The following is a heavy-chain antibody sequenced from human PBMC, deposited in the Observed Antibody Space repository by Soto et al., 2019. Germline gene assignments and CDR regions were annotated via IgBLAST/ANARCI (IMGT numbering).Heavy chain of an antibody. Sequence: QVQLQQWGAGPLRPLETLSLSCGVSGGSFSDYYWAWIRQSPGKGLEWIGEINDRGSINYNPSLKSRVSFSVDTSKNHYSLNLRSVTAADTAVYYCARESHDLLTGPPWVWYFDLWGRGTLVTVSS. CDR1: GGSFSDYY. CDR3: ARESHDLLTGPPWVWYFDL. CDR2: INDRGSI. J-gene: IGHJ2*01. D-gene: IGHD3-9*01. V-gene: IGHV4-34*01.